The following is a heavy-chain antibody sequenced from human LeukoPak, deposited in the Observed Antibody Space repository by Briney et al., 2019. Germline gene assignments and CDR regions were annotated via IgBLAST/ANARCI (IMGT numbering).Heavy chain of an antibody. CDR3: AREGGYSSTFDY. Sequence: SVKVSCKASGGTFSSYAISWVRQAPGQGLEWMGGIIPIFGTANYAQKFQGRVTITADESTSTAYMELSSLRSEDTAVYYCAREGGYSSTFDYWGQGTLVTVSS. D-gene: IGHD6-13*01. CDR1: GGTFSSYA. J-gene: IGHJ4*02. V-gene: IGHV1-69*13. CDR2: IIPIFGTA.